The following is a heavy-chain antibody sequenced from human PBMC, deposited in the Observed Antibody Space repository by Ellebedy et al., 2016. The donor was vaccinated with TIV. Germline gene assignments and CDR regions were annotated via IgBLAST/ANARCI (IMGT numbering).Heavy chain of an antibody. J-gene: IGHJ4*01. Sequence: GESLKISCVVSEFIFSDYWMSWVRQTPGKGLEWVANIHREGSEKYYVDSVKGRFTISRDNAKNSMYLQMNSLIVEDTGMYYCARYRRGSAWSFDSWGHGTLVTVSS. D-gene: IGHD6-19*01. CDR3: ARYRRGSAWSFDS. CDR1: EFIFSDYW. CDR2: IHREGSEK. V-gene: IGHV3-7*01.